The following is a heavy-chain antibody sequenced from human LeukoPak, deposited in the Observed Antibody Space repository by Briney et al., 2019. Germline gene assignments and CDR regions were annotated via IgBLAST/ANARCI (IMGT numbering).Heavy chain of an antibody. D-gene: IGHD3-10*01. CDR2: INTDGSST. CDR1: GFTFSSYG. J-gene: IGHJ3*02. Sequence: GRSLRLSCAASGFTFSSYGMHWVRQAPGKGLVWVSRINTDGSSTDYADSVKGRFTISRDNAKNTLYLQMNSLRAEDTAVYYCARKGNAFDIWGQGTMVTVSS. CDR3: ARKGNAFDI. V-gene: IGHV3-74*01.